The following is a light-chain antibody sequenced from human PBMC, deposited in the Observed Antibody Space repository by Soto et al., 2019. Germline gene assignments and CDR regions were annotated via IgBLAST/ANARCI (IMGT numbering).Light chain of an antibody. CDR2: DAS. CDR1: QSINKW. J-gene: IGKJ1*01. V-gene: IGKV1-5*01. Sequence: DIHMSHSRSTLSAFVLYIFTMTCLASQSINKWLAWYRQKPGKAPKILIYDASSLESGVPSRFSGSGSGTEFTLTISRVQPEDFATYYCQQYETYLKTFGQGTKVDIK. CDR3: QQYETYLKT.